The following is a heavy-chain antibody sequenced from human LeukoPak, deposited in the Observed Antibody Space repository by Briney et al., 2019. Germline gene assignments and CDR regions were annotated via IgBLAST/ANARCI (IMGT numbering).Heavy chain of an antibody. CDR2: VSSSSSYI. J-gene: IGHJ6*02. CDR1: GFTFSTYT. V-gene: IGHV3-21*01. D-gene: IGHD3-10*01. Sequence: SGGSLRLSCAASGFTFSTYTMNWVRQAPGKGLEWVSSVSSSSSYIHYADSVKGRFTISRDNAKNSLYLQMNSLRAEDTAVYYCARELLWFGELLSSYYYYGMDVWGQGTTVTVSS. CDR3: ARELLWFGELLSSYYYYGMDV.